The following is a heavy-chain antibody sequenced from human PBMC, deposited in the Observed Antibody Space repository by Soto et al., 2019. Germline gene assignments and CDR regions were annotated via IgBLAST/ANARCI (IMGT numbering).Heavy chain of an antibody. Sequence: ASVKVSCKASGYNFISYGIRWVRQAPGQGVEWMGWISVYKGNTNYAQKFQGRVTMTTDTSTNTAYMELRSLRSDDTAVYYCARGPLGEVMVAAHPTGNWFDPWGQGTLVTVSS. CDR3: ARGPLGEVMVAAHPTGNWFDP. V-gene: IGHV1-18*04. J-gene: IGHJ5*02. D-gene: IGHD2-15*01. CDR2: ISVYKGNT. CDR1: GYNFISYG.